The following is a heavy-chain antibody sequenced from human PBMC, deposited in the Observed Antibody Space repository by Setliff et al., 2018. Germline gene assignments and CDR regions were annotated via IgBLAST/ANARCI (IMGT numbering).Heavy chain of an antibody. D-gene: IGHD2-2*01. CDR3: ARIGQPQQGIQGQAFDI. J-gene: IGHJ3*02. CDR1: GFSLSNARMG. Sequence: SGPTLVNPTETLTLTCTVSGFSLSNARMGVSWIRQPPGKALEWLAHIFSNDEKSYSTSLKSRLTISKDTSKSQVVLTMTNMDPVDTATYYCARIGQPQQGIQGQAFDIWGQGTMVTVSS. V-gene: IGHV2-26*01. CDR2: IFSNDEK.